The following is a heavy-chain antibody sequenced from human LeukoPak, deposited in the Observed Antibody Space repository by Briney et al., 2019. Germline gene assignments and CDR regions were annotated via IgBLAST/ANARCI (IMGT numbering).Heavy chain of an antibody. CDR1: GGSISSSSYY. V-gene: IGHV4-61*01. D-gene: IGHD2-21*02. Sequence: SETLSLTCTVSGGSISSSSYYWSWIRQPPGKGLEGIGYIYYSGSTNYNPSLKSRVTISVDTSKNQFSLKLSSVTAADTAVYYCARGQVTWQVRGQGTLVTVSS. CDR2: IYYSGST. J-gene: IGHJ4*02. CDR3: ARGQVTWQV.